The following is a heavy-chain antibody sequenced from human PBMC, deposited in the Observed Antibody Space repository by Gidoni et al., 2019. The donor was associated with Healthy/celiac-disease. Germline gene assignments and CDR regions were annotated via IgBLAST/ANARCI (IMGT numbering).Heavy chain of an antibody. CDR2: INHSGST. CDR3: ASPSNYAYYYGMDV. CDR1: GGSFSGYY. D-gene: IGHD4-4*01. J-gene: IGHJ6*02. V-gene: IGHV4-34*01. Sequence: QVQLQQWGAGLLKPSETLSLTCAVYGGSFSGYYWSWIRQPPGKGLEWIGEINHSGSTNYNPSLKSRVTISVDTSKNQFSLKLSSVTAADTAVYYCASPSNYAYYYGMDVWGQGTTVTVSS.